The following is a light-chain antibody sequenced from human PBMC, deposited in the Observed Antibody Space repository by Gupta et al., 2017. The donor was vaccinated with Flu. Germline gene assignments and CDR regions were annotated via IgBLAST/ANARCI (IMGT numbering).Light chain of an antibody. Sequence: QSVLTQPPSASVTPGPTVTISCSGRSSNIPSNTVSWYQQVTGTANNLLIHGDDQRPSGVPNRFSAYKSDTSASPAISGLQSEDEAQDYCAAWDDSLSGWVFGGGTKLTVL. CDR2: GDD. CDR3: AAWDDSLSGWV. V-gene: IGLV1-44*01. CDR1: SSNIPSNT. J-gene: IGLJ3*02.